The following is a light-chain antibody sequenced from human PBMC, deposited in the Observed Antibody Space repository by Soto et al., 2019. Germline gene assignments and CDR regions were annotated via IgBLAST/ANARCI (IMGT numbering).Light chain of an antibody. J-gene: IGLJ7*01. V-gene: IGLV1-44*01. CDR1: SSNVGSHT. CDR2: SNN. CDR3: ASWDDSLNGDV. Sequence: QSVLTQPPSASGTPGQRVTISCSGSSSNVGSHTVSWYQQLPGTAPRLLIYSNNQRPSGVPDRFSGSKSGTSASLAISGLQSEDESDYYCASWDDSLNGDVFGGGTQLTVL.